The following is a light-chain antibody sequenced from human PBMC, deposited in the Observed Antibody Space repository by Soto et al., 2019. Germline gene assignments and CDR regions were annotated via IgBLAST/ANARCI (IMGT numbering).Light chain of an antibody. CDR3: QQYTIWPTIT. V-gene: IGKV3-15*01. CDR1: QSVSSN. J-gene: IGKJ5*01. CDR2: GAY. Sequence: EIVMTQSPATRFLSPGERATLSWGASQSVSSNLAWYQQKPGQAPRLLIYGAYTRAAGVPARFSGIASGTEFILTISSLQTQDIALYYGQQYTIWPTITFRQGTRLEIK.